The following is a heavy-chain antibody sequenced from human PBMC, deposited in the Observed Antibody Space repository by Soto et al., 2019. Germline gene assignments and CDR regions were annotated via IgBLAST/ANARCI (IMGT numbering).Heavy chain of an antibody. CDR1: GYSISSGYY. D-gene: IGHD3-10*01. CDR3: ARVLVTISPWPVQDYGMAV. V-gene: IGHV4-38-2*01. CDR2: IYHSGST. Sequence: QVQLQESGPGLVKPSETLSLTCAVSGYSISSGYYWGWIRQPPGKGLEWIGSIYHSGSTYYNPALKSRVTISVDPSKNQFSLKLSSVTAADTAVYYCARVLVTISPWPVQDYGMAVWGQGTTVTVSS. J-gene: IGHJ6*02.